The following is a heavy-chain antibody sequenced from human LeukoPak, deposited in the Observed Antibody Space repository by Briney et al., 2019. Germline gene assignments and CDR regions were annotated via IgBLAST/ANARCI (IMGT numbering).Heavy chain of an antibody. J-gene: IGHJ4*02. D-gene: IGHD6-19*01. V-gene: IGHV1-69*06. CDR3: ARGPGIAVADNFDY. CDR1: GGTFSSYA. Sequence: SVKVSCEASGGTFSSYAISWVRQAPGQGLEWMGGIIPIFGTANYAQKFQGRVTITADKSTSTAYMELSSLRSEDTAVYYCARGPGIAVADNFDYWGQGTLVTVSS. CDR2: IIPIFGTA.